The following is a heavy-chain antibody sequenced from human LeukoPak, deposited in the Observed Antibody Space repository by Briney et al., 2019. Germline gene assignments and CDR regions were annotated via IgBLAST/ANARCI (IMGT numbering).Heavy chain of an antibody. J-gene: IGHJ4*02. CDR1: GGSFSGYY. D-gene: IGHD6-6*01. V-gene: IGHV4-34*01. Sequence: SETLSLTCAVYGGSFSGYYWSWIRQPPGKGLEWIGEINHSGSTNYNPSLKSRVTISVDASKNQFSLKLSSVTAADTAVYYCARGWVAARPGPFDYWGQGTLVTVSS. CDR3: ARGWVAARPGPFDY. CDR2: INHSGST.